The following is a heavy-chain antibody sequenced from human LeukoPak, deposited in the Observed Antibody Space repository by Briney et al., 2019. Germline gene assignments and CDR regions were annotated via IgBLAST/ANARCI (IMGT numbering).Heavy chain of an antibody. CDR3: ARDRITMIGPADAFDI. Sequence: GGSLRLSCAASGFTFSSYSMNWVRQAPGKGLEWISSISSSSSYIYYADSVKGRFTISRDNAKNSLYLQMNSLRAEDTAVYYCARDRITMIGPADAFDIWGQGTMVTVSS. V-gene: IGHV3-21*01. J-gene: IGHJ3*02. D-gene: IGHD3-22*01. CDR2: ISSSSSYI. CDR1: GFTFSSYS.